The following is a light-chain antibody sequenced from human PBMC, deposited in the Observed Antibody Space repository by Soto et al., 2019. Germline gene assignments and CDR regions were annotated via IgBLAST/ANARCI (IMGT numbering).Light chain of an antibody. Sequence: IQMTQSPCTLSASVGYRFVIAVRASQGIRNDLDWYQQKPGKAPKLLIYVTSNLQSGVPSRFSGSGSGTEFTLTISSLQPEDFATYYCLQHYNYPWAFGQGTKVDIK. CDR1: QGIRND. CDR2: VTS. V-gene: IGKV1-6*01. CDR3: LQHYNYPWA. J-gene: IGKJ1*01.